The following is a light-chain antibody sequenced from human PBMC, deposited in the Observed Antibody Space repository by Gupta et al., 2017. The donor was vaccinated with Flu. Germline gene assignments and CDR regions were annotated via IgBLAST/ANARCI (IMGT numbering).Light chain of an antibody. CDR1: ALPKQY. V-gene: IGLV3-25*02. CDR3: QSADSSGTYVV. J-gene: IGLJ2*01. Sequence: QPLSVPVSPGQTPKITCAGDALPKQYAYWYQQKPGQAPVLVIYKDSERPSGIPERFSGSSSGTTVTLTISGVQAEDEADYYCQSADSSGTYVVFGGGTKLTVL. CDR2: KDS.